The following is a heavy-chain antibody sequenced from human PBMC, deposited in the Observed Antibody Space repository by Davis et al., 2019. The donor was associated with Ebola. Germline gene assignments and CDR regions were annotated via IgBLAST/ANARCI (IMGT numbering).Heavy chain of an antibody. J-gene: IGHJ6*02. CDR1: GFTFNIYG. CDR2: ISYSGSKT. CDR3: AGGVVTSQQYGMDV. D-gene: IGHD3-3*01. V-gene: IGHV3-23*01. Sequence: GESLKISCAASGFTFNIYGMSWVRQAPGKGLEWVSGISYSGSKTYYADSVKGRFTVSRDNSKNTVYLQMNSLGVDDTAVYHCAGGVVTSQQYGMDVWGQGTTVTVS.